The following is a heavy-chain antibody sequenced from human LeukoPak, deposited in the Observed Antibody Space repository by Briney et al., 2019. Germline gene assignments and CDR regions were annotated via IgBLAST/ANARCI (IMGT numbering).Heavy chain of an antibody. Sequence: GGTLRLSCAASGFTFSSYGMSWVRQAPGRGLEWVSYISSSGSTIYYADSVKGRFTISRDNAKNSLYLQMNSLRAEDTAVYYCARDPYADVVVAASDAFDIWGQGTMVTVSS. J-gene: IGHJ3*02. CDR1: GFTFSSYG. V-gene: IGHV3-48*04. CDR2: ISSSGSTI. D-gene: IGHD2-15*01. CDR3: ARDPYADVVVAASDAFDI.